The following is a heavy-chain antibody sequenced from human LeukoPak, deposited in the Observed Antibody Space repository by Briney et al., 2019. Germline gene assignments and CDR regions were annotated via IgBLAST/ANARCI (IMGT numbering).Heavy chain of an antibody. CDR1: GYTFTSYY. CDR3: ARRIGPGWFDP. CDR2: INPSGGST. Sequence: ASVKVSCKASGYTFTSYYMHWVRQAPGQGLEWMGIINPSGGSTSYAQKFQGRVTMTGDTSTSTAYMELSSLRSEDTAVYYCARRIGPGWFDPWGQGTLVTVSS. J-gene: IGHJ5*02. V-gene: IGHV1-46*01.